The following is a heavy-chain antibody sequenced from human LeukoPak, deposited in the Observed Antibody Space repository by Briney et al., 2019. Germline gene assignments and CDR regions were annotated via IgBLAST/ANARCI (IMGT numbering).Heavy chain of an antibody. CDR1: GFTFSSYA. CDR2: ISYDGSNK. V-gene: IGHV3-30-3*01. D-gene: IGHD2-21*02. J-gene: IGHJ1*01. CDR3: AKGLAYCGGDCYSNFQH. Sequence: GGSLRLSCAASGFTFSSYAMHWVRQAPGKGLEWVAVISYDGSNKYYADSVKGRFTISRDNSKNTLYLQMNSLRAEDTAVYYCAKGLAYCGGDCYSNFQHWGQGTLVTVSS.